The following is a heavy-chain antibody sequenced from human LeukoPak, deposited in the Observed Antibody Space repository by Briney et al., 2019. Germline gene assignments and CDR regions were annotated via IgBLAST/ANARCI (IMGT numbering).Heavy chain of an antibody. CDR3: VRERRSGIYGMDV. CDR2: LYGGGTT. V-gene: IGHV3-66*01. Sequence: GGSLRLSCVASGITVSSNYMSWVRQAPGQGPEWVSVLYGGGTTYYTPSVKGRFTISRDHSKNTLYLQMNSLRAEDTAVYYCVRERRSGIYGMDVWGQGTTVIVSS. J-gene: IGHJ6*02. CDR1: GITVSSNY.